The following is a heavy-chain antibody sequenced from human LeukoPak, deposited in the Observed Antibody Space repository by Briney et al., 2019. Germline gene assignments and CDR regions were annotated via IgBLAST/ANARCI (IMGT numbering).Heavy chain of an antibody. CDR2: IIPILGIA. CDR1: GGTFSSYA. CDR3: AREEATTVTTFDY. V-gene: IGHV1-69*04. D-gene: IGHD4-17*01. J-gene: IGHJ4*02. Sequence: SVKVSCKASGGTFSSYAISWVRQAPGQGLGWMGRIIPILGIANYAQKFQGRVTITADKSTSTAYMELSSLRSEDTAVYYCAREEATTVTTFDYWGQGTLVTVSS.